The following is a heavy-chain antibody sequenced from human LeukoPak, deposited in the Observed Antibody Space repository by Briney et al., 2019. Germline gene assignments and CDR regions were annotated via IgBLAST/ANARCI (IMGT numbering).Heavy chain of an antibody. V-gene: IGHV1-24*01. CDR3: AVSLTTGGYYRMDV. Sequence: ASVKVSCKVSGYTLTELSLHWVRQAPGKGLEWMGRFDPEDGETIYARKFQGRVTMTEDTSTDTAYMELSSLRSEDTAVYFCAVSLTTGGYYRMDVWGQGTTVTVSS. CDR1: GYTLTELS. J-gene: IGHJ6*02. CDR2: FDPEDGET. D-gene: IGHD1-1*01.